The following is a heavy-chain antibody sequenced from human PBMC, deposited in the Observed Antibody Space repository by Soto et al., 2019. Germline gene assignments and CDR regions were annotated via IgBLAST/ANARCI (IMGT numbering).Heavy chain of an antibody. CDR2: INHSGST. J-gene: IGHJ1*01. D-gene: IGHD6-19*01. V-gene: IGHV4-34*01. CDR1: GGSFSGYY. Sequence: QVQLQQWGAGLLKPSETLSLTCAVYGGSFSGYYWSWIRQPPGKGLEWIGEINHSGSTNYNPSLKGTVTTSVDASKNQFSLKLSSVTAAATAVYYCASDSLRIGQWLTTPCLSWGQGTLVTVSS. CDR3: ASDSLRIGQWLTTPCLS.